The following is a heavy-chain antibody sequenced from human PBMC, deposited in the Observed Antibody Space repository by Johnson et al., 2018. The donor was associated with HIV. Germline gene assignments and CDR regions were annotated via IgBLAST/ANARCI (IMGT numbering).Heavy chain of an antibody. CDR1: GFTFSSYG. V-gene: IGHV3-30*03. J-gene: IGHJ3*02. D-gene: IGHD4-23*01. CDR2: ISYDGSNK. Sequence: VQLVESGGGVVQPGRSLRLSCAVSGFTFSSYGMHWVRRAPGKGLEWVAVISYDGSNKYYADSVKGRFTISRDNAKNSLYLQMNSLRAEDTALYYCAREGGGNLEAFDIWGQGTLVTVSS. CDR3: AREGGGNLEAFDI.